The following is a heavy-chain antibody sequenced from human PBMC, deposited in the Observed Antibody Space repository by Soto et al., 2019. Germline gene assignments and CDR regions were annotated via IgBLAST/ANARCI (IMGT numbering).Heavy chain of an antibody. V-gene: IGHV3-30*04. D-gene: IGHD3-16*01. CDR2: VSFDGKVT. CDR3: AREPYDDSQYFDD. Sequence: QVQLVESGGGVAQAGTSLRLSCTGSGFTCNSVSQHWVRQGPDKGLEWVAVVSFDGKVTYYVDSVKGRFTVSRDISTKTLYLQVNSLRPEDTAIYYCAREPYDDSQYFDDWGQGTRVTVSS. CDR1: GFTCNSVS. J-gene: IGHJ4*02.